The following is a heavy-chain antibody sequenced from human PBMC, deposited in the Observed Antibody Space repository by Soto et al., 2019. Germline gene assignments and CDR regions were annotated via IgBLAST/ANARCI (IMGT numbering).Heavy chain of an antibody. J-gene: IGHJ4*02. Sequence: GGSLRLSSAASGFTFRSYSMNWVRQAPGKGLEWVSAISGSGSCTYYADSVKGRFTISRDNSKNTLYLQMNSLRAEDTAVYYCAKELDIVAPGDWGQGTLVTVSS. CDR2: ISGSGSCT. CDR3: AKELDIVAPGD. CDR1: GFTFRSYS. V-gene: IGHV3-23*01. D-gene: IGHD5-12*01.